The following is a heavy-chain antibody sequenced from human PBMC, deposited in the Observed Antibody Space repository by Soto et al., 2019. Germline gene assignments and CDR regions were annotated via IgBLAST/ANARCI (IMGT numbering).Heavy chain of an antibody. CDR3: ATGGPTYYGSEKYYYFYYYAMDV. CDR2: ISGGGGST. V-gene: IGHV3-23*01. CDR1: GFIFTSYA. D-gene: IGHD3-10*01. J-gene: IGHJ6*04. Sequence: EVQLLESGGGVVQPGGSLRLSCEASGFIFTSYAMGWVRQAPGKGLEWVSSISGGGGSTYYRDSVKGRFTISRDSSTNMLYLEMNGLRPEDAAVYYCATGGPTYYGSEKYYYFYYYAMDVWGEGTTVTVSS.